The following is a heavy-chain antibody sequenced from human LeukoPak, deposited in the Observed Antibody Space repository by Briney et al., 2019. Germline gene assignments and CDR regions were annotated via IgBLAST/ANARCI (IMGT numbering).Heavy chain of an antibody. CDR3: ARRYYDSSSFYYGNYFDY. D-gene: IGHD3-22*01. J-gene: IGHJ4*02. CDR2: IKPDGSEK. CDR1: GFTFSSYW. V-gene: IGHV3-7*01. Sequence: PGGSLRLSCAASGFTFSSYWMSWVRQPPGKGLEWVANIKPDGSEKYYVDSVKGRFTISRDKAKNSLYLQMNSLRAEDTAVYYCARRYYDSSSFYYGNYFDYWGQGTLVIVSS.